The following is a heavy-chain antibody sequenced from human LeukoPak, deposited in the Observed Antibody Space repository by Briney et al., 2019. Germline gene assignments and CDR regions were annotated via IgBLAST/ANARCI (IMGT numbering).Heavy chain of an antibody. V-gene: IGHV4-61*02. J-gene: IGHJ4*02. Sequence: PSETLSLTCTVSGGSISSGSYYWSWIRQPAGKGLEWIGRIYTSGSTNYNPSLKSRATISVDTSKNQFSLKLSSVTAADTAVYYCAREGVRWSYASDRFDYWGQGTLVTVSS. CDR3: AREGVRWSYASDRFDY. D-gene: IGHD2-2*01. CDR2: IYTSGST. CDR1: GGSISSGSYY.